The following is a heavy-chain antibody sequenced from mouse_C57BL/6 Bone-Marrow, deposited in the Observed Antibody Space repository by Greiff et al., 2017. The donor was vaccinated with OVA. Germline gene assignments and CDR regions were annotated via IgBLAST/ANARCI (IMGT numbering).Heavy chain of an antibody. CDR3: ARAGYYGTLFDY. CDR1: GYTFTDYY. V-gene: IGHV1-76*01. J-gene: IGHJ2*01. D-gene: IGHD1-1*01. Sequence: QVQLKQSGAELVRPGASVKLSCKASGYTFTDYYINWVKQRPGQGLEWIARIYPGSGNTYYNEKFKGKATLTAEKSSSTAYMQLSSLTSEDSAVYSCARAGYYGTLFDYWGQGTTLTVSS. CDR2: IYPGSGNT.